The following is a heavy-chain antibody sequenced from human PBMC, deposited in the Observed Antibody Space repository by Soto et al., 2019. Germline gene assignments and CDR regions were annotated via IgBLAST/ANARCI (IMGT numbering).Heavy chain of an antibody. CDR3: ARDRGWFGEVPFDY. CDR2: INSDGSST. CDR1: GFTFSSYW. V-gene: IGHV3-74*01. J-gene: IGHJ4*02. D-gene: IGHD3-10*01. Sequence: EVQLVESGGGLVQPGGSLRLSCAASGFTFSSYWMHWVRQAPGKGLVCVSRINSDGSSTSYADSVKGRCTISRDNAKNTLYLQRNSLRAEDTAVYYCARDRGWFGEVPFDYWGQGTLVTVSS.